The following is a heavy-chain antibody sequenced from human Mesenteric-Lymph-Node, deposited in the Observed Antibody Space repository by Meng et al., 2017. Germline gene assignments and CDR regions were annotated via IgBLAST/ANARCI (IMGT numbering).Heavy chain of an antibody. CDR1: GFTFSSFA. Sequence: GGSLRLSCAASGFTFSSFAMGWVRQAPGKGLEWLSAISGSGGSTYYTDSVKGRFTISRDNSKNTLYLQMNSLRAEDTAVYYCAKSTGSGYYIIDYWGQGTLVTVSS. CDR3: AKSTGSGYYIIDY. CDR2: ISGSGGST. J-gene: IGHJ4*02. V-gene: IGHV3-23*01. D-gene: IGHD3-22*01.